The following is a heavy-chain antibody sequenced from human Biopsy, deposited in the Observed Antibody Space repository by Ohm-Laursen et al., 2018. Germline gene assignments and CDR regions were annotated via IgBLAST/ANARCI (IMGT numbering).Heavy chain of an antibody. CDR2: ISWDGGSE. CDR3: VRGYSSSWSGYLDH. D-gene: IGHD3-3*01. V-gene: IGHV3-9*01. Sequence: SLRLSCAAAGFTFDDHVMHWVRQAPGKGLKWVSGISWDGGSEGYAGSVKGRFTISRDNAKNSLFLQMNSLTTEDTALYYCVRGYSSSWSGYLDHWGQGTLVTVSS. CDR1: GFTFDDHV. J-gene: IGHJ4*02.